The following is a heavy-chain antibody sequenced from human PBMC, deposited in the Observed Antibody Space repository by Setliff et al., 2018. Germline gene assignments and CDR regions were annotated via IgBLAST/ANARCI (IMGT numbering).Heavy chain of an antibody. CDR2: IYAGNSQI. J-gene: IGHJ3*01. Sequence: GESLKISCKDSGYTFSLSWIGWVRQMPGKGLDWMGIIYAGNSQIKYGPSFQGQFTISVDKSISTAYLQWSSLKASDTAMYYCARPSAGWTKPFDVWGQGTMVTVSS. CDR3: ARPSAGWTKPFDV. V-gene: IGHV5-51*01. D-gene: IGHD6-19*01. CDR1: GYTFSLSW.